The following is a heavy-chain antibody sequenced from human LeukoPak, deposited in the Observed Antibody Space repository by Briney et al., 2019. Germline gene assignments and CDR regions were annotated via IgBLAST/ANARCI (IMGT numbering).Heavy chain of an antibody. CDR1: GFTFSQYS. J-gene: IGHJ6*02. CDR3: ANTPVSGMVV. Sequence: PGGSLRLSCAASGFTFSQYSMHWVRQAPGKGLEWVAVISYDGSNKYYADSVKGRFTISRDNSKNTLYLQMNSLRAEDTAVYYCANTPVSGMVVWGQGTTVTVSS. CDR2: ISYDGSNK. V-gene: IGHV3-30*04.